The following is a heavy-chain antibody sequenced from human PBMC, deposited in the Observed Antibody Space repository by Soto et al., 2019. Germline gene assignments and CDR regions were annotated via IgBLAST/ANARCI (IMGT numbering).Heavy chain of an antibody. Sequence: PSETLSLTCSVYGASFSVYYWSWIRQSPGKGLEWIGEIHHSGSTHYNPSLKSRLTFSIDESQSQFYMMLTSVTAADTALYFCARGHSTSGYDSWGQGSLVTVSS. CDR3: ARGHSTSGYDS. CDR1: GASFSVYY. CDR2: IHHSGST. D-gene: IGHD6-6*01. V-gene: IGHV4-34*01. J-gene: IGHJ4*02.